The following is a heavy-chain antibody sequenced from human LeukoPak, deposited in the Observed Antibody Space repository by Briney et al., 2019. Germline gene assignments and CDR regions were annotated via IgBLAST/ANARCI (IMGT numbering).Heavy chain of an antibody. Sequence: GGSLRLSCAASGFTFSSYAMSWVRQAPGKGLEWVSAISGSGGSTYYADSVKGRFTISRDNSKNTLYLQMNSLRAEDTAVYYCAKFISGYDYYYGMDVWGQGTTVTVSS. CDR3: AKFISGYDYYYGMDV. D-gene: IGHD3-22*01. V-gene: IGHV3-23*01. J-gene: IGHJ6*02. CDR1: GFTFSSYA. CDR2: ISGSGGST.